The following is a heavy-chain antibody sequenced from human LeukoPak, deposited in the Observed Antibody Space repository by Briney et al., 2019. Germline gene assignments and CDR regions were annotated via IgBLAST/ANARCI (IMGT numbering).Heavy chain of an antibody. CDR1: GFTFSSYW. J-gene: IGHJ4*02. V-gene: IGHV3-74*01. CDR3: ARVLPNYYDSGSYSLLDY. Sequence: PGGSLRLSCAASGFTFSSYWMHWVRQAPGQGLVWVSRINSDGSSTSYAESVKGRFTISRDNAKNTLYLQMNSLRAEDTAVYYCARVLPNYYDSGSYSLLDYWGQGTLVTVSS. CDR2: INSDGSST. D-gene: IGHD3-10*01.